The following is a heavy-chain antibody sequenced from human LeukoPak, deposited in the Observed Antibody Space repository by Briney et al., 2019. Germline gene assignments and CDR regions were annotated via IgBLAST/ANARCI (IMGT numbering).Heavy chain of an antibody. Sequence: ASVKVSCKASGGTFSSYAISWVRQAPGQGLEWMGGIIPMFGTANYAQKFQGRVTITTDESTSTAYMELSSLRSEDTAVYYCARGGGATSPYYLDYWGQGTLVTVSS. J-gene: IGHJ4*02. CDR1: GGTFSSYA. V-gene: IGHV1-69*05. D-gene: IGHD1-26*01. CDR3: ARGGGATSPYYLDY. CDR2: IIPMFGTA.